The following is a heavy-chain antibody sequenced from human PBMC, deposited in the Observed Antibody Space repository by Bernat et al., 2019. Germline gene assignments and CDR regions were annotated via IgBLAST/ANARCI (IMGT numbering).Heavy chain of an antibody. D-gene: IGHD4-17*01. CDR1: GFTFSGSA. CDR2: IRSKVNSYAT. V-gene: IGHV3-73*02. CDR3: TSPGHDYGDYHDY. Sequence: EVQLVESGGGLVQPGGSLKLSCAASGFTFSGSAMHWVRQASGKGLEWVGRIRSKVNSYATAYAASVKGRVTISRADSENTAYLQMNSLKTEDTAVYYCTSPGHDYGDYHDYWGQGTLVTVSA. J-gene: IGHJ4*02.